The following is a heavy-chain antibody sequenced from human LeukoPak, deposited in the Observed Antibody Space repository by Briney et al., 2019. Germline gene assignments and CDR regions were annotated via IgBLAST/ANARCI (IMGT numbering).Heavy chain of an antibody. V-gene: IGHV1-46*01. D-gene: IGHD3-10*01. J-gene: IGHJ4*02. CDR2: INPSGGST. Sequence: ASVKVSCKASGYTFTSYYMHWVRQAPGQGLEWMGIINPSGGSTSYAQKFQGRVTMTRDMSTSTVYMELSSLRSEDTAVYYCAREVTMVRGKTDWGQGTLVTVSS. CDR1: GYTFTSYY. CDR3: AREVTMVRGKTD.